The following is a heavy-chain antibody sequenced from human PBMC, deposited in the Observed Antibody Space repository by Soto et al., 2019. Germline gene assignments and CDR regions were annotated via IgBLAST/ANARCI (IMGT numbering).Heavy chain of an antibody. Sequence: SVKVSCKASGGTFSSYAISWVRQAPGQGLEWMGGIIPIFGTANYAQKFQGRVTITADKSTSTAYMELSSLRSEDTAVYYCASAATVTTFRRYFDYWGQGTLVTVSS. CDR1: GGTFSSYA. CDR3: ASAATVTTFRRYFDY. J-gene: IGHJ4*02. V-gene: IGHV1-69*06. D-gene: IGHD4-17*01. CDR2: IIPIFGTA.